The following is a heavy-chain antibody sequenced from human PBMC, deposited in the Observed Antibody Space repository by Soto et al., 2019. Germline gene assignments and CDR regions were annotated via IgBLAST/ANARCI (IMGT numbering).Heavy chain of an antibody. Sequence: QVQLQESGPGLVKPSQTLALTCTVSGDSSISGPYYWSWIRQLPGKGLEYIGYIYYTGSAYHNPSLKSRLHISLDTTKDQFSLMLTSVTAADTGVYFCARGLSPAFRGLFYFDSWGQGTLVTVSS. CDR1: GDSSISGPYY. V-gene: IGHV4-30-4*01. CDR3: ARGLSPAFRGLFYFDS. J-gene: IGHJ4*02. D-gene: IGHD3-16*01. CDR2: IYYTGSA.